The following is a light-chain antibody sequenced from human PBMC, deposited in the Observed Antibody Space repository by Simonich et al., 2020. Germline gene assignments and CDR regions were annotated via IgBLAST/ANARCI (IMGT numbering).Light chain of an antibody. CDR2: RNN. V-gene: IGLV1-47*01. Sequence: SVLTQPPSASGTPGQRVTIPCSGSSSNIGSNYVYWYQQLPGTAPKIPIYRNNQRPSGVPDRFSGSKSGTSASLAISGLRSEDEADYYCAAWDDSLSGGVFGGGTKLTVL. CDR3: AAWDDSLSGGV. J-gene: IGLJ3*02. CDR1: SSNIGSNY.